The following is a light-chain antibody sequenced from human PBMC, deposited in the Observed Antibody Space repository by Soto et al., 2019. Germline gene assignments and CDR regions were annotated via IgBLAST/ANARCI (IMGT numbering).Light chain of an antibody. J-gene: IGKJ4*01. CDR1: QSVSNRY. CDR2: GTS. CDR3: QQYGSSIT. V-gene: IGKV3-20*01. Sequence: PGERVTLSCRASQSVSNRYLAWYQHRPGQAPRLLIRGTSSRASGVPDRFSASGAGTDFILTISRVEPEDFAIYYCQQYGSSITFGGGTKVEIK.